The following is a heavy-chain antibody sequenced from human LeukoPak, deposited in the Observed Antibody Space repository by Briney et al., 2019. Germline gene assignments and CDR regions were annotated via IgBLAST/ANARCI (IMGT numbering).Heavy chain of an antibody. CDR2: ISWNSGSI. Sequence: GGSLRLSCAASGFTVSSNYMSWVRQAPGKGLEWVSGISWNSGSIGYADSVKGRFTISRDNAKNSLYLQMNSLRAEDTALYYCAKDHNSGSYLENWFDPWGQGTLVTVSS. CDR1: GFTVSSNY. V-gene: IGHV3-9*01. CDR3: AKDHNSGSYLENWFDP. J-gene: IGHJ5*02. D-gene: IGHD1-26*01.